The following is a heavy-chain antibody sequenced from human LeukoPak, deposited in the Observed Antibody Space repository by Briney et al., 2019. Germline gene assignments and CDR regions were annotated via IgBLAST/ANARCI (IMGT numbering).Heavy chain of an antibody. V-gene: IGHV3-7*01. CDR3: ARDRRGSSWYEGYYYYYYMDV. D-gene: IGHD6-13*01. Sequence: PGGSLRLSCAASGFTFSSYWMSWVRQAPGKGLEWVANIKQGGSEKYYVDSVKGRFTISRDNAKNSLYLQMNSLRAEDTAVYYCARDRRGSSWYEGYYYYYYMDVWGKGTTVTISS. CDR2: IKQGGSEK. CDR1: GFTFSSYW. J-gene: IGHJ6*03.